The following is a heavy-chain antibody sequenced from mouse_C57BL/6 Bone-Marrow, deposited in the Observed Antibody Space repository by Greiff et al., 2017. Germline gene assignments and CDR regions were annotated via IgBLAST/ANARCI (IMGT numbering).Heavy chain of an antibody. J-gene: IGHJ1*03. V-gene: IGHV14-4*01. D-gene: IGHD1-1*01. Sequence: EVHLVESGAELVRPGASVKLSCTASGFNIKDDYMHWVKQRPEQGLEWIGWIDPENGDTEYASKFQGKATITADTSSNTAYLQLSSLTSEDTAVYYCTTREDDYGSSYWYFDVWGTGTTVTVSS. CDR3: TTREDDYGSSYWYFDV. CDR1: GFNIKDDY. CDR2: IDPENGDT.